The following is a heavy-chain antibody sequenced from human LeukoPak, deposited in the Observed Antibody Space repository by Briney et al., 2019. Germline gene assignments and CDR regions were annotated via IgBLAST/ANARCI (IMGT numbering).Heavy chain of an antibody. J-gene: IGHJ6*02. CDR3: ARAFVDTAMGHYYYYGMDV. D-gene: IGHD5-18*01. Sequence: SETLSLTCTVSGGSISSYYWSWIRQPPGKGLEWIGYIYYSGSTNYSPSLKSRVTISVDTSKNQFSLKLSSVTAADTAVYYCARAFVDTAMGHYYYYGMDVWGQGTTVTVSS. CDR1: GGSISSYY. V-gene: IGHV4-59*01. CDR2: IYYSGST.